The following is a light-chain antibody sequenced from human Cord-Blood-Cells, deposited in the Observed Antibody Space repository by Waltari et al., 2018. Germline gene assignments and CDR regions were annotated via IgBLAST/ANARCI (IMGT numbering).Light chain of an antibody. Sequence: QSALTQPASVSGSPGQSITISCTGTSSDVGGSNYVSWYQQQPGKAPKLMIYEVSNRPSGVSNRFSCSKSGNTASLTISGLQAEDEADYYCRSYTSSSTLVFGGGTKLTVL. CDR2: EVS. CDR3: RSYTSSSTLV. CDR1: SSDVGGSNY. J-gene: IGLJ2*01. V-gene: IGLV2-14*01.